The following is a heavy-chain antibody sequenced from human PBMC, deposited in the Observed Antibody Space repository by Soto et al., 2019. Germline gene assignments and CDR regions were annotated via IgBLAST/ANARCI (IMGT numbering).Heavy chain of an antibody. CDR3: ARGDDFAGNDYFDY. J-gene: IGHJ4*02. D-gene: IGHD3-16*01. V-gene: IGHV4-39*01. CDR2: QYYAGST. Sequence: QLQLQESGPGLVKPSETLSLTCTVSGGSISSGFYYWGWIRQPPGKVLEYIGSQYYAGSTYYNPSLKSRVTIVVDTSKNQFSLKLSSVTAADTAVYFCARGDDFAGNDYFDYWGQGTLVTVSS. CDR1: GGSISSGFYY.